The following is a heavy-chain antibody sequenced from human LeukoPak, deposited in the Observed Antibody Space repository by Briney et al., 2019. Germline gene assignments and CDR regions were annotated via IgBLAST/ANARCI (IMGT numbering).Heavy chain of an antibody. D-gene: IGHD3-22*01. V-gene: IGHV3-53*04. J-gene: IGHJ4*02. CDR2: IYSGGST. Sequence: PGGSLRLSCAASGFTVSSNYMSWVRQAPGKGLEWVSVIYSGGSTYYADSVKGRFTISRHNSKNTLYLQMNSLRAEDTAVYYCARGSLYYYDSSGYSDYWGQGTLVTVSS. CDR3: ARGSLYYYDSSGYSDY. CDR1: GFTVSSNY.